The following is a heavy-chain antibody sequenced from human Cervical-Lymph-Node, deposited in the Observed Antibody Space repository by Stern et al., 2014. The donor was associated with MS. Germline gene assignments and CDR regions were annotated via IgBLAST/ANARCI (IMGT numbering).Heavy chain of an antibody. V-gene: IGHV5-51*03. CDR2: IYPGDSDT. CDR1: GYSFTSYW. J-gene: IGHJ5*02. Sequence: EVQLEESGAEVRKPGESLKISCKGSGYSFTSYWIAWVRQMPGKGLEWVGIIYPGDSDTRSSPSFQGQVTISADKSINTAYLQWSSLKASDTAMYYCAVTPVTTAWGQGTLVTVSS. D-gene: IGHD4-17*01. CDR3: AVTPVTTA.